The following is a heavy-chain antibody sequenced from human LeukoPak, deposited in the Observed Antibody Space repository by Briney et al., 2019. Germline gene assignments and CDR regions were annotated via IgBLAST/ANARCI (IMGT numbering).Heavy chain of an antibody. Sequence: SVKVSCKASGGTFSSYAISRVRQAPGQGLEWMGGIIPIFGTANYAQKFQGRVTITADESTSTAYMELSSLRSEDTAVYYCARGKKEQWLANYYYYYGMDVWGQGTTVTVSS. V-gene: IGHV1-69*01. CDR3: ARGKKEQWLANYYYYYGMDV. CDR2: IIPIFGTA. J-gene: IGHJ6*02. CDR1: GGTFSSYA. D-gene: IGHD6-19*01.